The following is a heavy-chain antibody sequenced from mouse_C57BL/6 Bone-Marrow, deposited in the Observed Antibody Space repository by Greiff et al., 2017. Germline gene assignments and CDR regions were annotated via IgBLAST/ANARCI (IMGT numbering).Heavy chain of an antibody. CDR1: GYTFTSYW. V-gene: IGHV1-64*01. Sequence: FQLQQPGAELVKPGASVKLSCKASGYTFTSYWMHWVKQRPGQGLEWIGMIHPNSGSTNYNEKFKSKATLTVDKSSSTAYMRLIILSSVDSAVYYFARLFLAYWGQGTTLTVSS. D-gene: IGHD1-1*01. J-gene: IGHJ2*01. CDR2: IHPNSGST. CDR3: ARLFLAY.